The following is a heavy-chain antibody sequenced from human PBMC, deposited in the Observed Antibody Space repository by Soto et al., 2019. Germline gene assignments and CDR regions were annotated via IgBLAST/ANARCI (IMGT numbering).Heavy chain of an antibody. V-gene: IGHV3-7*03. J-gene: IGHJ4*02. CDR2: IKQDGTEE. D-gene: IGHD3-16*01. Sequence: GGSLRLSCGASGFSFSWYWMSWVRQAPGKGLQWVADIKQDGTEEYYVDSVKGRFAISRDNAKKSLYLQMNSLRADDTAVYYCVRLDRPGEYFDHWGQGKLVTVSS. CDR1: GFSFSWYW. CDR3: VRLDRPGEYFDH.